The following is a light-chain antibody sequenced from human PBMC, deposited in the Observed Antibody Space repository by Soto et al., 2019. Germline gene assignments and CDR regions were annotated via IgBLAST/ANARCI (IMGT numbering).Light chain of an antibody. CDR3: AAWDDNLSGVM. Sequence: QSALTQPPSASGTPGQRVTISCSGSSSNIGSNYVYWYQQLPGTAPKLLIYSNNQRPSGVPDRFSGSKSGTSASLAISGLRSEDEADYYCAAWDDNLSGVMFGGGTQLTVL. CDR1: SSNIGSNY. V-gene: IGLV1-47*01. CDR2: SNN. J-gene: IGLJ3*02.